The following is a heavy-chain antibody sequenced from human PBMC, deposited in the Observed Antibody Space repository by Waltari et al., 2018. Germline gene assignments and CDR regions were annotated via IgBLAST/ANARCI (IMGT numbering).Heavy chain of an antibody. V-gene: IGHV3-48*04. D-gene: IGHD6-19*01. CDR2: ISSSRSTI. J-gene: IGHJ4*02. Sequence: EVQLVESGGGLVQPGGSLRLSCAASGFTFSSYSMNWVRQAPGKGLVWVSYISSSRSTIYYADSVKGRFTIARDNAKNSLYLQMNSLRAEDTAVYYCATGIAVAGRVDYWGQGTLVTVSS. CDR1: GFTFSSYS. CDR3: ATGIAVAGRVDY.